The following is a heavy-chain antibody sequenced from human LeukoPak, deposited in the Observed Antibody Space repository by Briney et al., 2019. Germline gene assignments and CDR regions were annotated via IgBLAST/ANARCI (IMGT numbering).Heavy chain of an antibody. D-gene: IGHD2-21*01. CDR2: IYYCGST. Sequence: PSQTLTLTCTVSGCTISSSSYYWVRLRPPPGQELEWIGSIYYCGSTYYNPSLKNRLPMSVATSQTQFSLTLSSVTGADTAVYYWARVVILAPAGNWFDPSGQGTLVTVSS. V-gene: IGHV4-39*07. J-gene: IGHJ5*02. CDR1: GCTISSSSYY. CDR3: ARVVILAPAGNWFDP.